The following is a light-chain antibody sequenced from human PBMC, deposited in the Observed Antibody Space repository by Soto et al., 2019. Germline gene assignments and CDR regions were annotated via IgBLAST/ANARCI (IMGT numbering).Light chain of an antibody. J-gene: IGKJ5*01. CDR1: QSFRSY. Sequence: EIVLTQSPATLSLSPGERATLSCRASQSFRSYLAWYQQKPGQAPRLLIYDASNRATGIPARFSGSGSGTDFTLTISSIEPEDFAVYYCQQRSNWPLITFGQGTRLEIK. V-gene: IGKV3-11*01. CDR2: DAS. CDR3: QQRSNWPLIT.